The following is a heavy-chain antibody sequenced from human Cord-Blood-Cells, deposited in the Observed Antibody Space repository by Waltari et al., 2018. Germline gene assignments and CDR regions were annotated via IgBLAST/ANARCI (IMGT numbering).Heavy chain of an antibody. V-gene: IGHV4-34*01. D-gene: IGHD1-26*01. CDR3: ARGLKGGSYYFDY. J-gene: IGHJ4*02. Sequence: QVQLQQWGAGLLKPSETLSLTCAVYGGSFSGYYWSWIRQPPGKGLEWIGEINHSGSTNDSPSLKSRVTRSGDTSKNQFSLKLSSVSAADTAVYYCARGLKGGSYYFDYWGQGTLVTVSS. CDR2: INHSGST. CDR1: GGSFSGYY.